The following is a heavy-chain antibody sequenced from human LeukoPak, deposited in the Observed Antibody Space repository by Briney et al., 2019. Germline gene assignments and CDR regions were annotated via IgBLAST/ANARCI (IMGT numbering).Heavy chain of an antibody. J-gene: IGHJ2*01. CDR3: ARVGQFGYCSGGSCYSGWYFDL. Sequence: SETLSLTCTVSGGSISSYYWSWIRQPPGKGLEWIGYIYYSGSTSYNPSLKSRVTMSVDTSKNQFSLKLSSVTAADTAVYYCARVGQFGYCSGGSCYSGWYFDLWGRGTLVTVSS. V-gene: IGHV4-59*12. CDR1: GGSISSYY. CDR2: IYYSGST. D-gene: IGHD2-15*01.